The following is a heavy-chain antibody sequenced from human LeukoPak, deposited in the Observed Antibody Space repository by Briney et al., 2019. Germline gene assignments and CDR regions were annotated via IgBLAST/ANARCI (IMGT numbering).Heavy chain of an antibody. Sequence: GGSLRLSCAASGFTFSSYRMNWVRKAPGKGLEWVSYISSSGSGIYYADSVKGRFTISRDNAKNSLYLQMNSLRAEDTAVYYCVRGGRYSAYESFDCWGQGTLVTVSS. CDR2: ISSSGSGI. CDR3: VRGGRYSAYESFDC. V-gene: IGHV3-48*03. D-gene: IGHD5-12*01. CDR1: GFTFSSYR. J-gene: IGHJ4*02.